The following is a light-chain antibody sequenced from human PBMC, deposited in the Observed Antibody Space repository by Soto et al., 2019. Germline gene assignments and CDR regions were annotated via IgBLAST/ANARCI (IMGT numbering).Light chain of an antibody. CDR2: AAS. Sequence: DIPMTQCPSTLSASAGDRVTITCRASQSISSWLAWYQQKPGKAPKFLIYAASTWDSGVPYRFSGSGSGTDFTLTISSLQPEDFAIYYCQQGNSWQITFGQGTRLEIK. J-gene: IGKJ5*01. V-gene: IGKV1-5*01. CDR3: QQGNSWQIT. CDR1: QSISSW.